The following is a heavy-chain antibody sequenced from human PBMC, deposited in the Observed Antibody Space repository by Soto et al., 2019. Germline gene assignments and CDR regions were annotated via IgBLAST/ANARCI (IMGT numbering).Heavy chain of an antibody. CDR2: ISAYNGNT. D-gene: IGHD3-16*01. J-gene: IGHJ4*02. V-gene: IGHV1-18*01. Sequence: ASVKVSCKASGYTFTSYGISWVRQAPGQGLEWMGWISAYNGNTNYAQKLQGRVTMTTDTSTSTAYMELRSLRSDDTAVYYCARFLILIHRRAKYGYWGQGPLVTVS. CDR1: GYTFTSYG. CDR3: ARFLILIHRRAKYGY.